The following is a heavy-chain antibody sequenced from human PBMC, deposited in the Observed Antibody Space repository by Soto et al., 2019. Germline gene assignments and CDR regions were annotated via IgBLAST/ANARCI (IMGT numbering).Heavy chain of an antibody. V-gene: IGHV4-30-4*01. Sequence: QVQLQESGPGLVKPSQTLSLTCTVSGGSISSGDYYWSWIRQPPGKGLEWIGYIYYSGSTYYNPSLKSRVTISVDTSKNQFSLKLSSVTAADTAVYYCARVDVGDYVRGYYYGMDVWGQGTTVTVSS. CDR3: ARVDVGDYVRGYYYGMDV. D-gene: IGHD4-17*01. CDR2: IYYSGST. CDR1: GGSISSGDYY. J-gene: IGHJ6*02.